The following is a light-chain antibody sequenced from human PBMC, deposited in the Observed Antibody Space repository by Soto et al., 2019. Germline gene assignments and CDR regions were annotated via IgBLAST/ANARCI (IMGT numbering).Light chain of an antibody. CDR2: GVS. CDR1: QSVSSY. V-gene: IGKV3-20*01. J-gene: IGKJ1*01. CDR3: QQYGSSPRT. Sequence: EIVLTQSPGTLSLSPGESATLSCRASQSVSSYLAWYQQKPGQAPRLLIYGVSSRGTGIPDRFSGSGSGTDFTLTINRLEPEDFAVYYCQQYGSSPRTFGQGTKVDIK.